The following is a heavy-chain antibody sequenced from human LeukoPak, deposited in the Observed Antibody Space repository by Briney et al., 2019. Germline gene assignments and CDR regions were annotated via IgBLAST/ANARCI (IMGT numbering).Heavy chain of an antibody. Sequence: SVKVSCKASGGTFSSYAISWVRQAPGQGLEWMGGIIPIFGTANYAQKFQGRVTITADEFTSTAYMELSSLRSEDTAVYYCARDLAITIFGVVIRTDAFDIWGQGTMVTVSS. J-gene: IGHJ3*02. D-gene: IGHD3-3*01. CDR1: GGTFSSYA. CDR3: ARDLAITIFGVVIRTDAFDI. V-gene: IGHV1-69*13. CDR2: IIPIFGTA.